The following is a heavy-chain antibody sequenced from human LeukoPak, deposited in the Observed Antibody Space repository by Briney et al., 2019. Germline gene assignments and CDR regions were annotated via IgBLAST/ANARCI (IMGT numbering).Heavy chain of an antibody. D-gene: IGHD2-2*01. V-gene: IGHV4-38-2*02. CDR1: GYFISSGYY. J-gene: IGHJ4*02. CDR3: ARHVSHCSSTSCYGRRGVYFDY. Sequence: SETLSLTCTVSGYFISSGYYWSWIRQPPGKGLEWIGEINHSGSTNYNPSLKSRVTISVDTSKNQFSLKLSSVTTADTAVYYCARHVSHCSSTSCYGRRGVYFDYWGQGTLVTVSS. CDR2: INHSGST.